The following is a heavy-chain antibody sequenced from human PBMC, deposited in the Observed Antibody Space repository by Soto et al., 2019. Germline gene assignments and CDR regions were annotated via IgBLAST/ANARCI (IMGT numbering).Heavy chain of an antibody. J-gene: IGHJ5*02. D-gene: IGHD1-1*01. CDR3: VRDGTKNLRDWFDP. Sequence: LSLTCNVAGASLRGYYWSWIRKPPGKGLEWIGRIYATGSSDYNPSLKSRITISVDMSKKQFSLTLRSVAAADTAMYYCVRDGTKNLRDWFDPWGQGMLVTVYS. CDR2: IYATGSS. CDR1: GASLRGYY. V-gene: IGHV4-4*07.